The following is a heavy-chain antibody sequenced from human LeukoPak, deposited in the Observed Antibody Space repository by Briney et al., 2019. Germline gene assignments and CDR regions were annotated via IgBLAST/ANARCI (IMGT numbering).Heavy chain of an antibody. J-gene: IGHJ4*02. CDR1: GFTFSSYA. Sequence: PGGSLRLSCAASGFTFSSYAMSWVRQAPGKGLEWVSAISGSGGSTYYADSVKGRFTISRDNSKNTLYLQMNSLRAEDTAVYYCAKCERGSSGYYFLVTYYFDYWGQGTLDTVSS. CDR3: AKCERGSSGYYFLVTYYFDY. D-gene: IGHD3-22*01. V-gene: IGHV3-23*01. CDR2: ISGSGGST.